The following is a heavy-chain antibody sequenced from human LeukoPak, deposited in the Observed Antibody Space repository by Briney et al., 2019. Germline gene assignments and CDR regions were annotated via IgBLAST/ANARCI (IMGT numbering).Heavy chain of an antibody. J-gene: IGHJ4*02. CDR1: GFTFSDYY. V-gene: IGHV3-11*01. CDR3: ARDRRDGYNAFDY. D-gene: IGHD5-24*01. Sequence: PGGSLRLSCAASGFTFSDYYMSWIRQAPGKGLEWVSYISSSGSTIYYADSVKRRFTISRDNTKNSLYLQMNSLRAEDTAVYYCARDRRDGYNAFDYWGQGTLVTVSS. CDR2: ISSSGSTI.